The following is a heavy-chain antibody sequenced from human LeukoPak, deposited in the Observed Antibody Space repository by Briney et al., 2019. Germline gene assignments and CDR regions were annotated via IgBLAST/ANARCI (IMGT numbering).Heavy chain of an antibody. V-gene: IGHV3-64*01. D-gene: IGHD3-3*01. J-gene: IGHJ4*02. CDR3: ARDPGRAGTTEWFYFDY. CDR2: ISSSGGDT. CDR1: GFTFSNYA. Sequence: GGSLRLSCAASGFTFSNYAMHWVRQAPGKGLEYVSSISSSGGDTYYANSVKGRFTISRDNSKDTLYLQMGSLRAEDMAVYYCARDPGRAGTTEWFYFDYWGQGTLVTVSS.